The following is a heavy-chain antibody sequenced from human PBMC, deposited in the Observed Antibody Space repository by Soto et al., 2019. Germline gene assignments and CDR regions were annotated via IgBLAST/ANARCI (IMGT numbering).Heavy chain of an antibody. CDR2: ISYDGSNK. CDR3: ARAVEQLWFDY. D-gene: IGHD6-6*01. J-gene: IGHJ4*02. CDR1: GFTFSSYA. Sequence: QVQLVESGGGVVQPGRSLRLSCAASGFTFSSYAMHWVRQAPGKGLEWVAVISYDGSNKYYADSVKGRFTISRDNSKNTLYLQMNSLRAEDTAVYYCARAVEQLWFDYWGQGNLVTVSS. V-gene: IGHV3-30-3*01.